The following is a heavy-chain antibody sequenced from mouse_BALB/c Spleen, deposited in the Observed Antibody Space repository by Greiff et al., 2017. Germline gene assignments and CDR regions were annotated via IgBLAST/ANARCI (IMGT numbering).Heavy chain of an antibody. CDR3: ARSYGNYGY. D-gene: IGHD2-1*01. CDR2: ISYSGST. CDR1: GYSITSDYA. V-gene: IGHV3-2*02. J-gene: IGHJ2*01. Sequence: VQLQQSGPGLVKPSQSLSLTCTVTGYSITSDYAWNWIRQFPGNKLEWMGYISYSGSTSYNPSLKSRISITRDTSKNQFFLQLNSVTTEDTATYYCARSYGNYGYWGQGTTLTVSS.